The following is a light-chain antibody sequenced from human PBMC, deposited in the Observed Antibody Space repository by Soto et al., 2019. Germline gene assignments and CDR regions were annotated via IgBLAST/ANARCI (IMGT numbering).Light chain of an antibody. CDR1: QSVSSSY. J-gene: IGKJ3*01. V-gene: IGKV3-20*01. Sequence: IVLTHSPGTLSLSPGERATLSFMSSQSVSSSYLAWYQQKPGQAPRLLIYGASSRATGIPDRFSGSGSGTDFTLTISRLEPEDFAVYYCQQYGSSPITFGPGTKVDIK. CDR2: GAS. CDR3: QQYGSSPIT.